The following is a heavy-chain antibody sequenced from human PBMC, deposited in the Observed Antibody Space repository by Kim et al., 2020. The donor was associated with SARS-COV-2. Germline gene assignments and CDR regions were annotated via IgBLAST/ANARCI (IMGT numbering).Heavy chain of an antibody. V-gene: IGHV1-69*06. CDR3: ARHGILTGTYYYGMDV. Sequence: SVKVSCKASGGTFSSYAISWVRQAPGQGLEWMGGIIPIFGTANYAQKFQGRVTITADKSTSTAYMELSSLRSEDTAVYYCARHGILTGTYYYGMDVWGQGTTVTVSS. J-gene: IGHJ6*02. CDR2: IIPIFGTA. D-gene: IGHD3-9*01. CDR1: GGTFSSYA.